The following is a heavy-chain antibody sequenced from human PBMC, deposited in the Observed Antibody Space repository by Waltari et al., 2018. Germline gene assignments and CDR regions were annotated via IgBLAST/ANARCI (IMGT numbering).Heavy chain of an antibody. CDR3: AREGSGWHNGHNWFDP. J-gene: IGHJ5*02. CDR2: IIPKLGTT. CDR1: GGTFHLYP. D-gene: IGHD6-19*01. Sequence: QGQLVQSGAEVKKPGSSVKVSCKASGGTFHLYPFIWVRQAPGQGLEWMGRIIPKLGTTNYAQKFLDRVSISADEYTSTVYMEVNSLRFEDTAVYYCAREGSGWHNGHNWFDPWGQGTLVTVSS. V-gene: IGHV1-69*11.